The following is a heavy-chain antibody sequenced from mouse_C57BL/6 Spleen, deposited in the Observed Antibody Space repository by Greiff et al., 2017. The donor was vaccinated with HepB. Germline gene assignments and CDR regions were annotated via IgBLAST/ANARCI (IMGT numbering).Heavy chain of an antibody. D-gene: IGHD2-3*01. J-gene: IGHJ3*01. V-gene: IGHV3-6*01. Sequence: DVKLQESGPGLVKPSQSLSLTCSVTGYSITSGYYWNWIRQFPGNKLEWMGYISYDGSNNYNPSLKNRISITRDPSKNQFFLKLNSVTTEDTATYYCSRGGGDCYYLAYWGQGTLVTVSA. CDR2: ISYDGSN. CDR3: SRGGGDCYYLAY. CDR1: GYSITSGYY.